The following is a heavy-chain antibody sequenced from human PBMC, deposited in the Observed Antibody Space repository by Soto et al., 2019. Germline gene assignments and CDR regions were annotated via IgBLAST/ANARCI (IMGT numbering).Heavy chain of an antibody. CDR1: GGSFSSYS. V-gene: IGHV1-69*13. CDR3: SSYYDFWSGLMGL. CDR2: IIPIFGAT. D-gene: IGHD3-3*01. Sequence: SVKVSCKASGGSFSSYSISWVRQAPGQGLEWMGGIIPIFGATNYAQKFQGRVTISADESTSTAYMEVSGLRSEDTAVYYCSSYYDFWSGLMGLWGQGSLVPVAS. J-gene: IGHJ4*02.